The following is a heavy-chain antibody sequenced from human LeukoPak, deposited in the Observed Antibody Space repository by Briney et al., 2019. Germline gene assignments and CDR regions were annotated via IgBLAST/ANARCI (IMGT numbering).Heavy chain of an antibody. V-gene: IGHV3-15*01. Sequence: GGSLRLSCAASGFTFSNAWMSWVRQAPGKGLEWVGRIKSKTDGGTTDYAAPVKGRFTISRDDSKNTLYLQMNSLKTEDTAVYYCTTNSDYGDSYYYYYGMDVWGQGTTVTVSS. CDR1: GFTFSNAW. CDR3: TTNSDYGDSYYYYYGMDV. CDR2: IKSKTDGGTT. J-gene: IGHJ6*02. D-gene: IGHD4-17*01.